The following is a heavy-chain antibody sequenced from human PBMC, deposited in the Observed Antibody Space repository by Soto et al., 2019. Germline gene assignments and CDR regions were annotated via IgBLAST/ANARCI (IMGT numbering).Heavy chain of an antibody. CDR3: ARVPVAGSRDYYYGMDV. Sequence: GASAKVSCKASGYSFTSYSIHWVRQAPGKRLERMGWISAGNGDTKYSQKFQGRVTITRDTSATTAYMELSSLRSEDTAVYYCARVPVAGSRDYYYGMDVWGQGTTVTVSS. CDR2: ISAGNGDT. D-gene: IGHD6-19*01. V-gene: IGHV1-3*01. J-gene: IGHJ6*02. CDR1: GYSFTSYS.